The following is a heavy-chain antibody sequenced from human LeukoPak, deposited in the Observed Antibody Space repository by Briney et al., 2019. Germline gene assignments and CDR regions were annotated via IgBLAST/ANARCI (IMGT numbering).Heavy chain of an antibody. CDR1: GYTFAGYY. Sequence: ASVKVSCEASGYTFAGYYMHWVRQAPGQGLEWMGIINPSGGSTSYAQKFQGRVTMTRDTSTSTVYMELSSLRSEDTAVYYCARDANTAMAHFDYWGQGTLVTVSS. CDR2: INPSGGST. J-gene: IGHJ4*02. CDR3: ARDANTAMAHFDY. D-gene: IGHD5-18*01. V-gene: IGHV1-46*01.